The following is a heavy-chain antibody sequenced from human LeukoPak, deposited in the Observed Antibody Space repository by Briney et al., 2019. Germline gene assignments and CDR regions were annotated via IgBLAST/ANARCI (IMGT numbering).Heavy chain of an antibody. CDR1: GFTFSSYA. D-gene: IGHD3-22*01. J-gene: IGHJ3*02. Sequence: PGGSLRLSCAASGFTFSSYAMHWVRQAPGKGLEWVAVISYDGSNKYYADSVKGRFTISRDNSKNTLYLQMNSLRAEDTAVYYCARPIRGADDYDSSGYYYWAFDIWGQGTMVTVSS. V-gene: IGHV3-30-3*01. CDR2: ISYDGSNK. CDR3: ARPIRGADDYDSSGYYYWAFDI.